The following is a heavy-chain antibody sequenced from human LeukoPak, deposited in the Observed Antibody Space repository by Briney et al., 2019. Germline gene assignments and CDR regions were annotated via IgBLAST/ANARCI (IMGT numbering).Heavy chain of an antibody. CDR1: GGSISSYY. D-gene: IGHD6-19*01. CDR3: AREGYSSGWYKFDP. J-gene: IGHJ5*02. Sequence: SETLSLTCTVSGGSISSYYWSWIRQPAGKGLEWIGRIYTSGSTNYNPSLKSRVTMSVDTSKNQFSLKLSSVTAADTAVYYCAREGYSSGWYKFDPWGQGILVTVSS. CDR2: IYTSGST. V-gene: IGHV4-4*07.